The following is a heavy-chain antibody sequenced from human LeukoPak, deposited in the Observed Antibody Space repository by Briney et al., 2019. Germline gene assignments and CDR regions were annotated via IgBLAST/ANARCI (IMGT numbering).Heavy chain of an antibody. CDR1: GYTFTSYW. CDR3: ARQGAVGATDY. Sequence: GESLKISCKGSGYTFTSYWIAWVRQMPGKGLEWMGIIYPVDSDTRYSPSFQGQVTISADKSITTAYLQWSSLKASDTAMYYCARQGAVGATDYWGQGTLVTVSS. CDR2: IYPVDSDT. J-gene: IGHJ4*02. V-gene: IGHV5-51*01. D-gene: IGHD1-26*01.